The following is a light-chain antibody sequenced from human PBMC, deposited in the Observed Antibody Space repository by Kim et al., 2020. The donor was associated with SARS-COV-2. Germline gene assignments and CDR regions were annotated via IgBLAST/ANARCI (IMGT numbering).Light chain of an antibody. CDR2: NVS. CDR3: MQRTHWPLT. J-gene: IGKJ4*01. CDR1: QGLIYSYVITY. Sequence: DVVMTQSPLSLPVTLGQPASISCRSSQGLIYSYVITYLTCLQQRPGQSPRRLIYNVSHRDSGVPDRFRGTGSGTAFTLRISGVEVEDVGVNYCMQRTHWPLTFGGGTKLEIK. V-gene: IGKV2-30*01.